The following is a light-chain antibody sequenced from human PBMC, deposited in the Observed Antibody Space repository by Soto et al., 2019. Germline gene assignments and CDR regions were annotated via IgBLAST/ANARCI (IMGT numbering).Light chain of an antibody. CDR2: GAS. V-gene: IGKV3D-20*02. CDR3: QQRSNWPPIT. J-gene: IGKJ5*01. Sequence: EIVLTQSPGTLSLSPGERLTLSCRTSQSLSTRSLAWYQQKPGQAPRLLIYGASTRATGIPARFSGSGSGTEFTLTISSLEPEDFAVYYCQQRSNWPPITFGQGTRLEIK. CDR1: QSLSTRS.